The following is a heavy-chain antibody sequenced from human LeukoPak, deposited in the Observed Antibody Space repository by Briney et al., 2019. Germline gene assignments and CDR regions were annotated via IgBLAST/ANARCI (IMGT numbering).Heavy chain of an antibody. CDR1: GFAFSNAW. CDR3: TTDLFYGGRKGYFDY. V-gene: IGHV3-15*01. D-gene: IGHD3-16*01. CDR2: IKSKTDGGTT. J-gene: IGHJ4*02. Sequence: GGSLRLFCAASGFAFSNAWMSWVRQAPGKGLEWVGRIKSKTDGGTTDYAAPVKGRFTISRDDSKNTLYLQMNSLKTEDTAVYYCTTDLFYGGRKGYFDYWGQGTLVTVSS.